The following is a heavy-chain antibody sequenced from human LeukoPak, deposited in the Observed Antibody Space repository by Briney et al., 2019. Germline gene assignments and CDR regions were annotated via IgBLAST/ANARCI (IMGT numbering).Heavy chain of an antibody. J-gene: IGHJ4*02. CDR1: GFTFDDYA. CDR3: ARRKVVSAAHDY. D-gene: IGHD2-15*01. CDR2: ISWNSGSI. Sequence: GGSLRLSCAASGFTFDDYAMHWVRQAPGKGLEWVSGISWNSGSIGYADSVKGRFTISRDNAKNSLYLQMNSLRAEDTALYYCARRKVVSAAHDYWGQGTLVTVSS. V-gene: IGHV3-9*01.